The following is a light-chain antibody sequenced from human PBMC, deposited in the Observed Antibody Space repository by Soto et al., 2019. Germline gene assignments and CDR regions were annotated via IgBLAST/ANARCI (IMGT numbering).Light chain of an antibody. V-gene: IGKV1-39*01. J-gene: IGKJ4*01. Sequence: DIEMTQSPSSLSSSLGDRVTITCRASQSISSYLNWYQQKPGKAPKLLIYAASSLQSGVPSRFSGSGSGTDFTLNISSLQPEDFATYYCQQRYSTPLTFGGGTKLEIK. CDR3: QQRYSTPLT. CDR1: QSISSY. CDR2: AAS.